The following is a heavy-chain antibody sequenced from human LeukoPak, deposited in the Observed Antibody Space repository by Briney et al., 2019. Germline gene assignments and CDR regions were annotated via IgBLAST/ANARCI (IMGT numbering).Heavy chain of an antibody. CDR2: ISGSGDST. Sequence: GGSLRLSCAASGFTFSNAWMSWVRQDPGKGLEWVSGISGSGDSTYYADSVKGRFTISRDNSKNTVYMQMNRLRAEDTAVYYCAKVTNPYGSGSSFDYWGQGTQVTVSS. CDR3: AKVTNPYGSGSSFDY. D-gene: IGHD3-10*01. J-gene: IGHJ4*02. V-gene: IGHV3-23*01. CDR1: GFTFSNAW.